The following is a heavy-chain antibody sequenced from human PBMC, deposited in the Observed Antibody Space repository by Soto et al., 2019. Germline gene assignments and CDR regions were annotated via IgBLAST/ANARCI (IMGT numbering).Heavy chain of an antibody. V-gene: IGHV3-23*01. Sequence: GGSLRLSCAASGFTLSSYAMSWVRQAPGKGLEWVSAISGSGGSTYYADSVKGRFTISRDNSKNTLYLQMTNMDPVDTGTYYCAHNKVVAYYGSGWFDPWGQGIMVTVSS. CDR1: GFTLSSYA. J-gene: IGHJ5*02. D-gene: IGHD3-10*01. CDR3: AHNKVVAYYGSGWFDP. CDR2: ISGSGGST.